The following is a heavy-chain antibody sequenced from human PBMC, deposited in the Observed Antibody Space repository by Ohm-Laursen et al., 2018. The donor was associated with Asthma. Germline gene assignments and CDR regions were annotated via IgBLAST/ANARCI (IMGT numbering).Heavy chain of an antibody. CDR2: IWYDGSNK. J-gene: IGHJ4*02. CDR1: GFTFSSYW. D-gene: IGHD5-18*01. CDR3: ARVKAVDTAMVFDY. Sequence: SLRPSCSASGFTFSSYWMSWVRQAPGKGLEWVAVIWYDGSNKYYADSVKGRFTISRDNSKNTLYLQMNSLRAEDTAVYYCARVKAVDTAMVFDYWGQGTLVSVSS. V-gene: IGHV3-33*01.